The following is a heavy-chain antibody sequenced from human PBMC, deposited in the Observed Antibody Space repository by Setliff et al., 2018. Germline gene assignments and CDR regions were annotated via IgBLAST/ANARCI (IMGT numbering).Heavy chain of an antibody. CDR3: AKGGTYRYFDF. V-gene: IGHV4-59*01. Sequence: SETLSLTCTVSGGPFSGASIWSWIRQPPGKGLEFIGYVYHSGTAKYDPSLESRAIMSVDAPKNEISLKLKSVTAADAAVYYCAKGGTYRYFDFWGQGALVTVSS. CDR1: GGPFSGAS. D-gene: IGHD1-1*01. CDR2: VYHSGTA. J-gene: IGHJ4*02.